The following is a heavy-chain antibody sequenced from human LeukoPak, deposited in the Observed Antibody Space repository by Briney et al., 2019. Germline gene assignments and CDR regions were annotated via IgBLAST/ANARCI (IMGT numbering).Heavy chain of an antibody. D-gene: IGHD6-13*01. CDR1: GFTFSSYS. CDR2: ISSSSSTI. CDR3: ARDNIYGGLVLGIAAAGDY. V-gene: IGHV3-48*04. Sequence: PGGSLRLSCAASGFTFSSYSMNWVRQAPGKGLEWVSYISSSSSTIYYADSVKDRFTISRDNAKNSLYLQMNSLRAEDTAVYYCARDNIYGGLVLGIAAAGDYWGQGTLVTVSS. J-gene: IGHJ4*02.